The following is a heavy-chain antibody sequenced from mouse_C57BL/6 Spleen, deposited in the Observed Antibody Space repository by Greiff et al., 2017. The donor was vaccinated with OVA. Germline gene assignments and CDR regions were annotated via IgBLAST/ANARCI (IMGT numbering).Heavy chain of an antibody. D-gene: IGHD2-1*01. Sequence: EVQLVESGGDLVKPGGSLKLSCAASGFTFSSYGMSWVRQTPAKRLEWVATISSGGSYTYYPDSVKGRFTISRDNAKNTLYLQMSSLKSEDTAMYYCARHGNFYFDYWGQGTTLTVSS. CDR2: ISSGGSYT. V-gene: IGHV5-6*01. CDR3: ARHGNFYFDY. CDR1: GFTFSSYG. J-gene: IGHJ2*01.